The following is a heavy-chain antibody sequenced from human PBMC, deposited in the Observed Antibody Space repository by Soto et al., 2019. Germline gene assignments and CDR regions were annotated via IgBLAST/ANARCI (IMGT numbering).Heavy chain of an antibody. Sequence: PGGSVRLSCTASGFIFSSYWMNWVRQAPGKGPEWVATIRQDGSVEYYVDSVKGRFTISRDNAKNSLYLQMNSLRPEDTAVYYCVTYGGRWMAYWGQGAVVTVSS. D-gene: IGHD2-15*01. CDR2: IRQDGSVE. J-gene: IGHJ4*02. V-gene: IGHV3-7*03. CDR1: GFIFSSYW. CDR3: VTYGGRWMAY.